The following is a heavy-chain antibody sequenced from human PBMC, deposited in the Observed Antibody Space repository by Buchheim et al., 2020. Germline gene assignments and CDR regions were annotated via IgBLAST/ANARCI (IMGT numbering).Heavy chain of an antibody. V-gene: IGHV3-33*01. J-gene: IGHJ6*03. CDR2: IWYDGSNK. Sequence: QVQLVESGGGVVQPGRSLRLSCAASGFTFSSYGMHWVRQAPGKGLEWVAVIWYDGSNKYYADSVKGRFTISRDNSKNTLYLQMNSLRAEDTAVYYCARDLDYSGSYFLGYMDVWGKGTT. CDR1: GFTFSSYG. CDR3: ARDLDYSGSYFLGYMDV. D-gene: IGHD1-26*01.